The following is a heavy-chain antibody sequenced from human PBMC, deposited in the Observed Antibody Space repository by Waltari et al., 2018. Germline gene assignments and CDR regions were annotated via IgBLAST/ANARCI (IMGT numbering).Heavy chain of an antibody. J-gene: IGHJ5*02. V-gene: IGHV1-18*01. D-gene: IGHD3-10*01. CDR2: ISAYNGNT. CDR3: AREGDGSGRRGWFDP. CDR1: GYTFTHYG. Sequence: QVQLVQSGAEVKKPGASVKVSCKASGYTFTHYGITWLRQAPGQGLEWMGWISAYNGNTNYAQILQGRVTMTTDTSTNTAYMELRSLRSDDTAVYYCAREGDGSGRRGWFDPWGQGTLVTVSS.